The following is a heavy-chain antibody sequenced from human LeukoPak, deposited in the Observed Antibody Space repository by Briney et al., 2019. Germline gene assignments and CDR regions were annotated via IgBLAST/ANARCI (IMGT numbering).Heavy chain of an antibody. D-gene: IGHD6-19*01. V-gene: IGHV3-23*01. CDR3: AKNALMFSSGWYYYYYMDV. CDR1: GFTFSSYA. CDR2: ISGSGGST. J-gene: IGHJ6*03. Sequence: GSLLLSCAASGFTFSSYAMSWVRQAPGKGLEWVSAISGSGGSTYYADSVKGRFTISRDNSKNTLYLQMNSLRAEDTAVYYCAKNALMFSSGWYYYYYMDVWGKGTTVTVSS.